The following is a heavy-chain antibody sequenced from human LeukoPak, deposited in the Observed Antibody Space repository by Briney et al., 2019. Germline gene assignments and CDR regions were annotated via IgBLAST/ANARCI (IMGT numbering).Heavy chain of an antibody. CDR3: ATYRQVLLPFES. D-gene: IGHD2-8*02. CDR1: GFTFSTFA. J-gene: IGHJ4*02. Sequence: GGSLRLSCAASGFTFSTFAMGWVRQPPGKGLEWVSSIFPSGGEIHYADSVRGRFAISRDNSKSTLSLQMNSLSAEDTAIYYCATYRQVLLPFESWGQGTLVTVSS. V-gene: IGHV3-23*01. CDR2: IFPSGGEI.